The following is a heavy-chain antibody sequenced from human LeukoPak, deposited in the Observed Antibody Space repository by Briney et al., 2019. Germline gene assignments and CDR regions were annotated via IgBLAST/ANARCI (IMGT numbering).Heavy chain of an antibody. CDR2: IYYSGST. Sequence: PSETLSLTCTVSGGSISSSSYYWGWIRQPPGKGLEWIGSIYYSGSTYYNPSLKSRVTISVDTSKNQFSLKLSSVTAADTALYYCARLIRGSGSYLLGVGYYFDYWGQGTLVTVSS. CDR3: ARLIRGSGSYLLGVGYYFDY. D-gene: IGHD3-10*01. CDR1: GGSISSSSYY. J-gene: IGHJ4*02. V-gene: IGHV4-39*01.